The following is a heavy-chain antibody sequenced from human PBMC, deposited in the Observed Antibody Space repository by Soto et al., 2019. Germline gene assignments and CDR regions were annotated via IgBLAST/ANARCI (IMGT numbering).Heavy chain of an antibody. CDR2: IYSAGST. CDR3: ARAREPEYSSSIFFDY. D-gene: IGHD6-6*01. V-gene: IGHV3-53*01. J-gene: IGHJ4*01. Sequence: PVGSLRLSCAVSGLTVSRTQMSWVRQAPGKGLQWVSVIYSAGSTYYANAVKGRFTISRDISENKIFLELNGLTVDDTAVYYCARAREPEYSSSIFFDYCGRRTVVTVSS. CDR1: GLTVSRTQ.